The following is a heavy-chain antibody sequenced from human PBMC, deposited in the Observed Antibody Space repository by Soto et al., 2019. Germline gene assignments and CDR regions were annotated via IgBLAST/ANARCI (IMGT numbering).Heavy chain of an antibody. D-gene: IGHD2-15*01. V-gene: IGHV3-30*18. CDR2: ISYDGSNK. CDR3: AKEWDIVVVVAATPPFAY. CDR1: GFTFSSYG. J-gene: IGHJ4*02. Sequence: QVQLVESGGGVVQPGRSLRLSCAASGFTFSSYGMHWVRQAPGKGLEWVAVISYDGSNKYYADSVKGRFTISRDNSKNTLYLQMNSLRAEDTAVYYCAKEWDIVVVVAATPPFAYWGQATLVTVSS.